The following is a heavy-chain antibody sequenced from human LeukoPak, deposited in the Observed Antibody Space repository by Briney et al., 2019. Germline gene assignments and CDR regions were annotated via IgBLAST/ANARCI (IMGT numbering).Heavy chain of an antibody. V-gene: IGHV3-74*01. CDR2: LNIDGSST. J-gene: IGHJ4*02. CDR3: ARTYYDTTGPPGY. D-gene: IGHD3-22*01. Sequence: QPGGSLRLSCAASGFTFSSYSMNWVRQAPGKGLVWVSRLNIDGSSTSYADSVKGRFTISRDNAKDTLYLRMNSLRVEDTAVYYCARTYYDTTGPPGYWGRGTLVTVSS. CDR1: GFTFSSYS.